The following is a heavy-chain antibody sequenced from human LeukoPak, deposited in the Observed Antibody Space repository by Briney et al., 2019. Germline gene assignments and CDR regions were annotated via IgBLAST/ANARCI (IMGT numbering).Heavy chain of an antibody. CDR1: GFTFSSYG. V-gene: IGHV3-33*01. Sequence: PGGSLRLSCAASGFTFSSYGMHWVRQAPGKGLEWVAVIWYDGSNKYYADSVKGRFTISRDNSKNTLYLQMNSLRAEDTAVYYCARDLLVGEGYYMDVWGKGTTVTASS. CDR3: ARDLLVGEGYYMDV. D-gene: IGHD1-26*01. J-gene: IGHJ6*03. CDR2: IWYDGSNK.